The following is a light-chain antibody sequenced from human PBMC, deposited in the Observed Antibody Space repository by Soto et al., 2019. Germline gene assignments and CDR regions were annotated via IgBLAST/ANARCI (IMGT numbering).Light chain of an antibody. CDR3: QQYNNLYT. CDR2: GAS. Sequence: EIVMTQSPATLSMSPGERATLSCRASQSVSSNLAWYQQKPGQAPRLLIYGASTRATGIPARFSGVGSGTEFTLTISSLQSEDFAVYYCQQYNNLYTFGQGTKLEIK. V-gene: IGKV3D-15*01. CDR1: QSVSSN. J-gene: IGKJ2*01.